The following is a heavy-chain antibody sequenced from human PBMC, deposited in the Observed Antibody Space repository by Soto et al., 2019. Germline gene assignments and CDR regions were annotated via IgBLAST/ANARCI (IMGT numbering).Heavy chain of an antibody. CDR1: GGSISSND. Sequence: QVQLQESGPGLVKPAETLSLTCSVSGGSISSNDWSWIRQPPGKGLEYIGYISYNGNTNYKPSLKSRVTISVDTSKNHFSLKMSSVTAADTAVYYCARVSYHYVWGSSTGMDVWGQGTTVTVSS. CDR2: ISYNGNT. CDR3: ARVSYHYVWGSSTGMDV. V-gene: IGHV4-59*01. D-gene: IGHD3-16*01. J-gene: IGHJ6*02.